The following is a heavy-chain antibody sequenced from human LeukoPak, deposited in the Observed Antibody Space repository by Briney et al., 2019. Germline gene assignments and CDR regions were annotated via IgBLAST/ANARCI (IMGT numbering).Heavy chain of an antibody. D-gene: IGHD2-15*01. CDR2: INHSGST. V-gene: IGHV4-34*01. CDR3: AGGSMVAATGVDY. Sequence: SETLSLTCAVYGGSFSGYYWSWIRQPPGKGLEWIGEINHSGSTNYNPSLKSRVTISVDTSKNQFSLKLSSVTAADTAVYYCAGGSMVAATGVDYWGQGTLVTVSS. J-gene: IGHJ4*02. CDR1: GGSFSGYY.